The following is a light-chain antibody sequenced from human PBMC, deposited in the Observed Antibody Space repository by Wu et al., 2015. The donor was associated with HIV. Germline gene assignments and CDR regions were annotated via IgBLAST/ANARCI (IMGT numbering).Light chain of an antibody. CDR3: QQRKFWGT. J-gene: IGKJ4*01. CDR2: GAS. V-gene: IGKV3-15*01. CDR1: QSVSSN. Sequence: EIVLTQFPVTLSLSPGERATLSCRASQSVSSNLAWYQQKPGQAPRLLIYGASTRATGIPARFSGSGSGTEFTLTISSLQSEDFAVYYRQQRKFWGTFGGGTKVEIK.